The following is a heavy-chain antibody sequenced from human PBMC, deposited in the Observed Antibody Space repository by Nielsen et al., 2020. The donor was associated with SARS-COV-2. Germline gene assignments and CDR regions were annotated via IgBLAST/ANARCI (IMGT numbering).Heavy chain of an antibody. Sequence: GGSLRLSCAASGFPFSSYEMNWVRQAPGKGLEWVSYISSSSSYTNYADSVKGRFTISRDNAKNSLYLQMNSLRAEDTAVYYCARDQYSSSWTYGMDVWGQGTTVTVSS. J-gene: IGHJ6*02. CDR2: ISSSSSYT. CDR3: ARDQYSSSWTYGMDV. D-gene: IGHD6-13*01. CDR1: GFPFSSYE. V-gene: IGHV3-21*05.